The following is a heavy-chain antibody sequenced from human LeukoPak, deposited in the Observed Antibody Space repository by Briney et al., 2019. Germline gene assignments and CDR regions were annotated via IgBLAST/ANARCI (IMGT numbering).Heavy chain of an antibody. D-gene: IGHD6-13*01. V-gene: IGHV3-30*18. J-gene: IGHJ5*02. CDR1: GFTFNSYG. Sequence: SGRSLRLFCAASGFTFNSYGMLGAARPPARGWEGVAVQCLHGSNKYYADSDKGRFTISRDNSNNTLYLQMNSLRGEDTAVYYCAKDMVLRAAAGSFKGCDPWGQGTLVTVSS. CDR3: AKDMVLRAAAGSFKGCDP. CDR2: QCLHGSNK.